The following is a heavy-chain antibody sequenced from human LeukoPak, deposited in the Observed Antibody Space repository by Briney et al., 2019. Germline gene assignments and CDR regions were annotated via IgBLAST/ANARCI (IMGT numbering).Heavy chain of an antibody. V-gene: IGHV3-53*01. CDR1: EFTVSRNC. Sequence: PGGSLRLSCTASEFTVSRNCMLWVRQAPGKGLEWVLLIFSNGDTHYADSVKGRFTISRDTSKNTVSLQMNSLRVEDTAMYYCTRDQMNYWGQGTLVTVSS. J-gene: IGHJ4*02. CDR3: TRDQMNY. CDR2: IFSNGDT. D-gene: IGHD5-24*01.